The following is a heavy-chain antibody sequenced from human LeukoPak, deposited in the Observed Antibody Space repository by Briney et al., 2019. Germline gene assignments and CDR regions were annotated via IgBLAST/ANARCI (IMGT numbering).Heavy chain of an antibody. Sequence: PSEKLSFTCTVSGGSISSSDHYWGWIRQSPEMGLEWIGSIYYSGTTYYNPSLKSRVTISVDTSNNQFSLKLSSVTAADTAVYYCARQRRWIQQIWGQGTLVTVSS. D-gene: IGHD5-24*01. CDR2: IYYSGTT. CDR1: GGSISSSDHY. V-gene: IGHV4-39*01. J-gene: IGHJ4*02. CDR3: ARQRRWIQQI.